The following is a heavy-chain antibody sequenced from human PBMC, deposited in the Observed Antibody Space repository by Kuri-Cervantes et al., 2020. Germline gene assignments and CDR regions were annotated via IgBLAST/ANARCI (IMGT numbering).Heavy chain of an antibody. J-gene: IGHJ4*02. CDR2: SNAGNGNT. D-gene: IGHD5-18*01. Sequence: ASVKVSCKASGYTFTSYAMHWVRQAPGQRLEWMGWSNAGNGNTKYSQEFQGRVTITRDTSAGTAYMELSSLRSEDTAVYYCARARIQLRASDYWGQGTLVTVSS. V-gene: IGHV1-3*02. CDR3: ARARIQLRASDY. CDR1: GYTFTSYA.